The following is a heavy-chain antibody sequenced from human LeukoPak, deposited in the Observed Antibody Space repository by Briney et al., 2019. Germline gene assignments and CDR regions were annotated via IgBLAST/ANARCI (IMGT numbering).Heavy chain of an antibody. CDR2: ISYDGSNK. Sequence: GRSLRLSCAASGFTFSSYGMHWVRQAPGKGLEWVAVISYDGSNKYYADSVKGRFTISRDNSKNTLYLQMNSLRAEDTAVYYCARGTVTNEWDVWGQGTTVTVSS. CDR3: ARGTVTNEWDV. D-gene: IGHD4-17*01. J-gene: IGHJ6*02. V-gene: IGHV3-30*03. CDR1: GFTFSSYG.